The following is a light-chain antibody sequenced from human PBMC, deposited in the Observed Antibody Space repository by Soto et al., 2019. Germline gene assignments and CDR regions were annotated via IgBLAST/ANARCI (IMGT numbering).Light chain of an antibody. J-gene: IGKJ2*01. CDR1: QSISSW. V-gene: IGKV1-5*01. Sequence: DIQMTQSPSTLSASVGDRVTITCRASQSISSWLAWYQQKPGKAPKLLIYDASSLESGVPSRFSGSGSVTEFTLTISSLQPDDFATYYCQQYNSFGQGTKLEIK. CDR2: DAS. CDR3: QQYNS.